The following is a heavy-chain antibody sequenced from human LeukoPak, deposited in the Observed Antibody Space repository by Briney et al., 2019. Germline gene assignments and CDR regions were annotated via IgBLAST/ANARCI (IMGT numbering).Heavy chain of an antibody. CDR3: ARSTYYYDSSGYYYFDY. J-gene: IGHJ4*02. V-gene: IGHV3-74*01. CDR2: INTDGSST. D-gene: IGHD3-22*01. CDR1: GFTFSSYW. Sequence: GGSLRLSCAASGFTFSSYWMHWVRQAPGKGLVWVSRINTDGSSTSYADSVKGRFTISRDNAKNTLYLQMNSLGAEDTAVYYCARSTYYYDSSGYYYFDYWGQGTLVTVSS.